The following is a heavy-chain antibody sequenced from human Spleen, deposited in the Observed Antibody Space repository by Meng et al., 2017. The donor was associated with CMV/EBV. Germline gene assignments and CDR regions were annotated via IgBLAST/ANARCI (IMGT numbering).Heavy chain of an antibody. D-gene: IGHD3-3*01. Sequence: LSLTCATSGFIFDDYAMHWVRQGPGKALEWVSGISWNSADIAYAGSVKGRFTISRDNAKNSLYLQINNLRIEDTALYYCAKDAGIFGVAHLDYWGQGTLVTVSS. CDR3: AKDAGIFGVAHLDY. CDR1: GFIFDDYA. V-gene: IGHV3-9*01. J-gene: IGHJ4*02. CDR2: ISWNSADI.